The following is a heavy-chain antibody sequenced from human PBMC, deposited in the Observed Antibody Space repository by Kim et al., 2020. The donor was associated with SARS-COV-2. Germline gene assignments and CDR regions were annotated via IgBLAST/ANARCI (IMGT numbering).Heavy chain of an antibody. V-gene: IGHV3-11*04. CDR1: GFTFSDYY. D-gene: IGHD2-15*01. Sequence: GGSLRLSCAASGFTFSDYYMSWIRQAPGKGLEWVSYISSSGSTIYYADSVKGRFTISRDNAKNSLYLQMNSLRAEDTAVYYCAREGDIVVVVAGPPGLWGQGTLVTVSS. J-gene: IGHJ4*02. CDR3: AREGDIVVVVAGPPGL. CDR2: ISSSGSTI.